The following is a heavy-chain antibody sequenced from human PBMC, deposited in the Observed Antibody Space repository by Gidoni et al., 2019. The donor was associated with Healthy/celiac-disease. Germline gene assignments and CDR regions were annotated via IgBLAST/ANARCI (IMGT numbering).Heavy chain of an antibody. J-gene: IGHJ3*02. D-gene: IGHD6-13*01. CDR1: GGSISSSSYY. CDR2: IYYSGST. V-gene: IGHV4-39*01. Sequence: QLQLQASGPGLVKPSETLSLTCTVSGGSISSSSYYWGWIRQPPGKGLEWIGSIYYSGSTYYNPSLKSRVTISVDTSKNQFSLKLSSVTAADTAVYYCAREAAALYDAFDIWGQGTMVTVSS. CDR3: AREAAALYDAFDI.